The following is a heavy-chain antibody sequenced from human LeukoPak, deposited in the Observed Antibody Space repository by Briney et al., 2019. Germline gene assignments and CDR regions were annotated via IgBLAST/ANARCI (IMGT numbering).Heavy chain of an antibody. V-gene: IGHV3-23*01. D-gene: IGHD6-19*01. CDR1: GFTFSSYA. Sequence: PGGSLRLSCAASGFTFSSYAMSWVRQAPGKGLEWVSAISGSGGSTYYADSVKGRFTISRDNSKNTLYLQMNSLRAEDTAVYYCAKPTSGYSSGWYRGAFDIWGQGTMVTVSS. CDR3: AKPTSGYSSGWYRGAFDI. CDR2: ISGSGGST. J-gene: IGHJ3*02.